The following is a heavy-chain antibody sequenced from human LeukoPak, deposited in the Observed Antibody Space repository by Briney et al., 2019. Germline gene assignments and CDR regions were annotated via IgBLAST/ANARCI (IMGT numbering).Heavy chain of an antibody. CDR3: AKEGESGYSGGFDY. D-gene: IGHD3-3*01. V-gene: IGHV3-30*02. CDR2: IRYDGSNK. CDR1: GFTFSSYG. Sequence: GGSLRLSCAASGFTFSSYGMHWVRQAPGKGLEWVAFIRYDGSNKYYADSVKGRFTISRDNSKNTLYLQMNSLRVEDTAMYYCAKEGESGYSGGFDYWGQGTLVTVSS. J-gene: IGHJ4*02.